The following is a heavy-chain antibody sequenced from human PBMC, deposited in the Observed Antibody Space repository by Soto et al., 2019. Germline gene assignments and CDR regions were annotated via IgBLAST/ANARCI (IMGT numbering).Heavy chain of an antibody. D-gene: IGHD1-26*01. Sequence: GGSLRLSCAASGFTFSSYEMNWVRQAPGKGLEWVSYISSSGSTIYYADPVKGRFTISRDNAKNSLYLQMNSLRAEDTAVYYCARDGSEWELRTYWGQGTLVTVSS. J-gene: IGHJ4*02. V-gene: IGHV3-48*03. CDR2: ISSSGSTI. CDR3: ARDGSEWELRTY. CDR1: GFTFSSYE.